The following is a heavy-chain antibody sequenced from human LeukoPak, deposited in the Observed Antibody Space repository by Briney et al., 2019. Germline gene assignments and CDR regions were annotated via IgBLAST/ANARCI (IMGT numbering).Heavy chain of an antibody. D-gene: IGHD2-2*01. CDR1: GGSSSVYY. CDR3: ARLFCYSTACYVDS. J-gene: IGHJ4*02. Sequence: SETLSLTCAVYGGSSSVYYWSWIRQPPGKGLEWIGEINHSGSTKFNPPLKSRVTLSIDTSRNQFSLNLSSVTAADTAVYYCARLFCYSTACYVDSWGQGTLVTVSS. V-gene: IGHV4-34*01. CDR2: INHSGST.